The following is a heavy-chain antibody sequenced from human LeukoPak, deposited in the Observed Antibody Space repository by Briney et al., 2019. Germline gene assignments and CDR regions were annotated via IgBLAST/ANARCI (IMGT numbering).Heavy chain of an antibody. V-gene: IGHV3-66*01. CDR3: ARDLYYDSSGYYYP. CDR2: IYSGGST. CDR1: GFTVRSNY. D-gene: IGHD3-22*01. J-gene: IGHJ5*02. Sequence: QPGGSLRLSCAASGFTVRSNYMSWVRQAPGKGLEWVSVIYSGGSTYYADSVKGRFTISRDNSKNTLYLQMNSLRAEDTAVYYCARDLYYDSSGYYYPWGQGTLVTVSS.